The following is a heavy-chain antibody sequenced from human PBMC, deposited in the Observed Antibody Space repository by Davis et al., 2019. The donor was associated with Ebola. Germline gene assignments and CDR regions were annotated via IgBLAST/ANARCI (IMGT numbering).Heavy chain of an antibody. D-gene: IGHD3-3*01. CDR2: ISAYNGNT. Sequence: ASVKVSCKASGGTFSSYAISWVRQAPGQGLEWMGWISAYNGNTNYAQKLQGRVTMTTDTSTSTAYMELRSLRSDDTAVYYCARDFLTYYDFWSGGVSYYYGMDVWGQGTTVTVSS. CDR3: ARDFLTYYDFWSGGVSYYYGMDV. V-gene: IGHV1-18*01. CDR1: GGTFSSYA. J-gene: IGHJ6*02.